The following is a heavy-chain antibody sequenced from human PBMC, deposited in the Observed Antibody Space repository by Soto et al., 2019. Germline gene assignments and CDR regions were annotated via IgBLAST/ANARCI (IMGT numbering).Heavy chain of an antibody. CDR2: ISGSGGST. J-gene: IGHJ6*03. CDR3: AKEMGRMVVVPAGDMDV. CDR1: GFTFSSYA. Sequence: GGSLRLSCAASGFTFSSYAMSWVRQAPGKGLEWVSAISGSGGSTYYADSVKGRFTISRDNSKNTLYLQMNSLRAEDTAVYYCAKEMGRMVVVPAGDMDVWGKGTTVTVSS. D-gene: IGHD2-2*01. V-gene: IGHV3-23*01.